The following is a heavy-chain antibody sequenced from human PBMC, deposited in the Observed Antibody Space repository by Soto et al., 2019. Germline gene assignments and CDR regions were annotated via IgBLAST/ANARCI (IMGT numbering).Heavy chain of an antibody. CDR1: GFTFSSYA. J-gene: IGHJ6*04. Sequence: PGGSLRLSCAASGFTFSSYAMSWVRQAPGKGLEWVSAISGSGGSTYYADSVKGRFTISRDNSKNTLYLQMNSLRAEDTAVYYCAKDFGSIVVALYDIGVPMDVWGKGTTVTVPS. CDR2: ISGSGGST. D-gene: IGHD2-2*01. CDR3: AKDFGSIVVALYDIGVPMDV. V-gene: IGHV3-23*01.